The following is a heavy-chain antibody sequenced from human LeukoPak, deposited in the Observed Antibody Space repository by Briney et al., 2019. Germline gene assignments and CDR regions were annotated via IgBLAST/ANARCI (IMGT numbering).Heavy chain of an antibody. CDR1: GGTFSSYA. V-gene: IGHV1-69*13. D-gene: IGHD3-10*01. J-gene: IGHJ6*02. CDR3: ARRSQNYYGSGSYYPYYYGMDV. Sequence: SVKVSCKASGGTFSSYAISWVRQAPGQGLEWMGGLIPIFGTANYAQKFQGRVTITADESTSTAYMELSSLRSEDTAVYYCARRSQNYYGSGSYYPYYYGMDVWGQGTTVAVSS. CDR2: LIPIFGTA.